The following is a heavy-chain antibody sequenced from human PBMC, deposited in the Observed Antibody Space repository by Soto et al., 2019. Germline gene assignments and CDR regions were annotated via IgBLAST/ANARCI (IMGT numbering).Heavy chain of an antibody. J-gene: IGHJ6*02. V-gene: IGHV1-2*04. D-gene: IGHD1-26*01. CDR3: ARTVVGATKGYYYGMDV. CDR2: INPNSGGT. Sequence: GASVKVSCKASGYTFTGYYMHWVRQAPGQGLEWMGWINPNSGGTNYAQKFQGWVTMTRDTSISTAYMELSRLRSDDTAVYYCARTVVGATKGYYYGMDVWGQGTTVTVSS. CDR1: GYTFTGYY.